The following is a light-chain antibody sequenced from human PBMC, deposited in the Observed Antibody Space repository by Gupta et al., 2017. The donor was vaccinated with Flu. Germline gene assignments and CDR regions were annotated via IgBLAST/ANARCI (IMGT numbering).Light chain of an antibody. J-gene: IGLJ2*01. CDR3: SSYTLSPTSIIALV. V-gene: IGLV2-14*01. CDR2: EVN. CDR1: ISYVGGYNR. Sequence: QSALTQPASVSGSPGKSITISCTGTISYVGGYNRVSWYQQHPGNAPKLIIYEVNSRPSGVSNRFSGSKSCNTASLTISGLQPDDEADYYCSSYTLSPTSIIALVFGGGTKLTVL.